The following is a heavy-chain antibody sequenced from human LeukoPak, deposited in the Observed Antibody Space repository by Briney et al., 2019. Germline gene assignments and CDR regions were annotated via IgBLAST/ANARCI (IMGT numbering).Heavy chain of an antibody. CDR2: IIPILGIA. CDR3: ARGQQQLVNYFDY. CDR1: GGTFSSYA. Sequence: GASVKVSCKASGGTFSSYAISWVRQAPGQGLEWMGRIIPILGIANYAQKFQGRVTITADKSTSTAYMGLRSLRSDDTAVYYCARGQQQLVNYFDYWGQGTPVTVSS. J-gene: IGHJ4*02. V-gene: IGHV1-69*04. D-gene: IGHD6-13*01.